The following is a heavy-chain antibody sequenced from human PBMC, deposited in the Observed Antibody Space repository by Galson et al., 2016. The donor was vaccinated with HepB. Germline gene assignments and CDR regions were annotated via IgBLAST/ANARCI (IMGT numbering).Heavy chain of an antibody. V-gene: IGHV3-74*01. J-gene: IGHJ6*02. CDR3: ARDRAVAGTYYNYYYGMDV. Sequence: SLRLSCAASGFSFSSYWMHWVRQAPGKGLVWVSRIKSDGSSTSHADSVKGRFTISRDNAKNTLYLQMNSLRAEDTAVYYCARDRAVAGTYYNYYYGMDVWGQGTTVTVSS. D-gene: IGHD6-19*01. CDR2: IKSDGSST. CDR1: GFSFSSYW.